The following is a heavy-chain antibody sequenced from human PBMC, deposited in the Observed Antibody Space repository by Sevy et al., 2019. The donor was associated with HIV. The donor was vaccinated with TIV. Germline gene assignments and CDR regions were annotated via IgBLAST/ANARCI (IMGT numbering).Heavy chain of an antibody. Sequence: GGSLRLSCAASGFTFSTAWMNWVRQAPGKGLEWVGRIKSKTDGGTADYAAPVKGRTTISRDDSKITLYLQMNSLKTEDTAVYYCTTANVWDGDWYFDSWGQGTLVTVSS. CDR3: TTANVWDGDWYFDS. V-gene: IGHV3-15*01. CDR1: GFTFSTAW. CDR2: IKSKTDGGTA. J-gene: IGHJ4*02. D-gene: IGHD2-21*02.